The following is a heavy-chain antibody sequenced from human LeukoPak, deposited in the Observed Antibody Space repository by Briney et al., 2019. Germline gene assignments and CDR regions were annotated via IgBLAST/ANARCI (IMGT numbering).Heavy chain of an antibody. CDR1: GYSFTSYW. Sequence: ESLKISCKGSGYSFTSYWIDWVRHMPGKVLDCKATLHPGDSDTRYSPSFQGQVTISADKSISTAYLQWSNLKASDTAMYYCARHPGYCSSTSCYAWFDPWGQGTLVTVSS. J-gene: IGHJ5*02. V-gene: IGHV5-51*01. CDR3: ARHPGYCSSTSCYAWFDP. CDR2: LHPGDSDT. D-gene: IGHD2-2*01.